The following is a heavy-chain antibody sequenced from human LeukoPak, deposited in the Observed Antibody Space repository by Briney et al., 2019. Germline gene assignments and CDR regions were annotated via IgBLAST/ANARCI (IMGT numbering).Heavy chain of an antibody. CDR2: ISNHNGNT. D-gene: IGHD1-1*01. CDR3: ARGVAMGTTYYFDS. J-gene: IGHJ4*02. V-gene: IGHV1-18*01. Sequence: ASVEVSCKTSGFTFSAYGITWVRQAPGQGPEWMGWISNHNGNTNYAQKFQGRISVTTETSTGTAFLEVRDLKSDDTAVYYCARGVAMGTTYYFDSWGRGTQVTVAS. CDR1: GFTFSAYG.